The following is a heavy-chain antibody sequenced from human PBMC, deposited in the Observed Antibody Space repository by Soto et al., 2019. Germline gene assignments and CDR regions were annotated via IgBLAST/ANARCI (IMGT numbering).Heavy chain of an antibody. CDR3: AKIPDAYDSTPFDY. Sequence: SETLSLTCAVSGGSISSSNWWSWVRQPPGKGLEWIGEIYHSGSTNYNPSLKSRVTISVDKSKNQFSLKLSSVTAADTAVYYCAKIPDAYDSTPFDYWGQGTLVTVSS. CDR2: IYHSGST. D-gene: IGHD3-22*01. J-gene: IGHJ4*02. CDR1: GGSISSSNW. V-gene: IGHV4-4*02.